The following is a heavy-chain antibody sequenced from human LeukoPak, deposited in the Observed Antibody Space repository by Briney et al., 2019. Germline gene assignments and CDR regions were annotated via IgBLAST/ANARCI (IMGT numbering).Heavy chain of an antibody. J-gene: IGHJ3*02. CDR3: ARGEPAASAFDI. Sequence: GGSLRLSCAASGFTFDDYGMSWVRQAPGKGLEWVSGINWNGGSTGYADSLKGRFTISRDNAKNSLYLQLNSLRAEDTALYYCARGEPAASAFDIWGQGTMVTVSS. CDR2: INWNGGST. D-gene: IGHD2-2*01. V-gene: IGHV3-20*04. CDR1: GFTFDDYG.